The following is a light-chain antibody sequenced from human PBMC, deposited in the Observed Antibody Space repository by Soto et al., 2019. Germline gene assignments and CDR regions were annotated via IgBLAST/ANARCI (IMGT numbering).Light chain of an antibody. CDR2: SAS. Sequence: DIQMTQSPSSLSASVTDKVTITCRASHSISTYLNWYQQKPGQAPQLLIYSASNLQSGVPSRFSGSGSGTEFTLTISSLQPEDFAAYYGQQSYTPPVTFGQGTRLEIK. V-gene: IGKV1-39*01. CDR3: QQSYTPPVT. CDR1: HSISTY. J-gene: IGKJ5*01.